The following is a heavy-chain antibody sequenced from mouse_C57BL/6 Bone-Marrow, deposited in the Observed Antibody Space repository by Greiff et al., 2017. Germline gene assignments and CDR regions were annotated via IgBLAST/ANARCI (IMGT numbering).Heavy chain of an antibody. V-gene: IGHV1-50*01. D-gene: IGHD2-14*01. CDR3: ARGGYDGSYFDD. CDR2: IDPSDSYT. J-gene: IGHJ2*01. CDR1: GYTFTSYW. Sequence: QVQLQQPGAELVKPGASVKLSCKASGYTFTSYWMQWVKQRPGQGLEWIGEIDPSDSYTNYNQKFKGKATLTVDTSSSTAYMQLSSLTSEDSAVYYCARGGYDGSYFDDWGKGTTLTVSS.